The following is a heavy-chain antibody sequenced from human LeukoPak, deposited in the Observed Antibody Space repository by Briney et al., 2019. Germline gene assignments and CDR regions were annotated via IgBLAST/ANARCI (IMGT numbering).Heavy chain of an antibody. CDR3: ATVYYYDSSGGHDAFDI. V-gene: IGHV1-24*01. CDR1: GYTLTELS. J-gene: IGHJ3*02. D-gene: IGHD3-22*01. CDR2: FDPEDGET. Sequence: ASVKVSCKVSGYTLTELSMHWVRQAPGKGLEWMGGFDPEDGETIYAQKFQGRVTMTEDTSTDTAYMELSSLRSEDTAVYYCATVYYYDSSGGHDAFDIWGQGTMVTVSS.